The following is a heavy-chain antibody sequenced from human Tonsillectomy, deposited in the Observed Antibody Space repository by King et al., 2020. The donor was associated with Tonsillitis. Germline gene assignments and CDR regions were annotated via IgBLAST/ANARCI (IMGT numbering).Heavy chain of an antibody. CDR2: IYPGDSDT. CDR1: GYSFTSYW. V-gene: IGHV5-51*01. J-gene: IGHJ6*03. D-gene: IGHD6-19*01. Sequence: QLVQSGAEVKKPGESLKISCKGSGYSFTSYWIGWVRQMPGKGLEWMGIIYPGDSDTRYSPSFQGQVTISADKSISTAYLQWSSLKASDTAMYYCARHRKESSRSPGSGWYDLSYYYYMDVWGKGTTVTVSS. CDR3: ARHRKESSRSPGSGWYDLSYYYYMDV.